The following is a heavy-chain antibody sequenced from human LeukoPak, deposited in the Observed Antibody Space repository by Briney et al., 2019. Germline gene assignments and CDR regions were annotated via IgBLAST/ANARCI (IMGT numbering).Heavy chain of an antibody. CDR3: AKKVVVGATSPYSDFQD. J-gene: IGHJ1*01. Sequence: PGGSLRLSCVASGFTFSSYAMSWVRQAPGKGLEWVSAISGSGVTTHYAGSVKGRFSISRDNSKNTLYLQMNSLRAEDTALHYCAKKVVVGATSPYSDFQDWGQGTLVTVSS. CDR1: GFTFSSYA. D-gene: IGHD1-26*01. V-gene: IGHV3-23*01. CDR2: ISGSGVTT.